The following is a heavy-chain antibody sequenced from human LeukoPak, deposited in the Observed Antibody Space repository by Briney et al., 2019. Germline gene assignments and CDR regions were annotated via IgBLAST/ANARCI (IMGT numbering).Heavy chain of an antibody. CDR1: GYTFTTSF. CDR2: IYPTDGST. J-gene: IGHJ6*02. V-gene: IGHV1-46*01. CDR3: ARGWRVVAGVYNGGRTQYYNGMDV. D-gene: IGHD2-2*01. Sequence: SVKGSSTASGYTFTTSFVHWVRHTPGQGRLWMGVIYPTDGSTSKANKFQLGVTKNGDTSTGRVYMALSRLRSEDTVVYSSARGWRVVAGVYNGGRTQYYNGMDVWGQGTTVTVSS.